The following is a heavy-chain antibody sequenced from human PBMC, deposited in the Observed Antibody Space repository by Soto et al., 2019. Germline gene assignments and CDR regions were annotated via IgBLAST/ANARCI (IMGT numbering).Heavy chain of an antibody. CDR3: AKDIGVAAAGTSDYYYGMDV. J-gene: IGHJ6*02. V-gene: IGHV3-30*18. CDR1: GFTFSSYG. Sequence: QVQLVESGGGVVQPGRSLRLSCAASGFTFSSYGMHWVRQAPGKGLEWVAVISYEGSNKYYADSVKGRFTISRDNSKNTLYLQMNSLRAEDTAVYYCAKDIGVAAAGTSDYYYGMDVWGQGTTVTVSS. CDR2: ISYEGSNK. D-gene: IGHD6-13*01.